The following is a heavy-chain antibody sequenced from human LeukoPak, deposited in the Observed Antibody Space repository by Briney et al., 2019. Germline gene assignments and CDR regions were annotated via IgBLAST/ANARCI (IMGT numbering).Heavy chain of an antibody. J-gene: IGHJ1*01. CDR3: ARAPYSWSGWYAPEYFQH. V-gene: IGHV1-18*01. CDR1: GYTFTSYG. D-gene: IGHD6-19*01. CDR2: ISAYNGNT. Sequence: ASVKVSCKASGYTFTSYGISWVRQAPGQGLEWMGWISAYNGNTNYAQKLQGRVTMTTDTSTSTAYMELRSLRSDDTAVYYCARAPYSWSGWYAPEYFQHWGQGTLVTVSS.